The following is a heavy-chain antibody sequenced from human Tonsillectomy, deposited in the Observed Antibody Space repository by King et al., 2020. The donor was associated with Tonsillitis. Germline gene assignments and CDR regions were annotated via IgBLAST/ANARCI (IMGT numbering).Heavy chain of an antibody. Sequence: VQLVESGGGLVQPGGSLRLSCAASGFTFSKYWMHWVRHVLGKGLVWVSRINSDGSSTSYADSVKGRFTISRDNAKNTLYLQMNSLKAEDTAVYYCARESEQWDLGDYYSYMDVWGKGTTVTVSS. D-gene: IGHD1-26*01. J-gene: IGHJ6*03. CDR3: ARESEQWDLGDYYSYMDV. V-gene: IGHV3-74*01. CDR2: INSDGSST. CDR1: GFTFSKYW.